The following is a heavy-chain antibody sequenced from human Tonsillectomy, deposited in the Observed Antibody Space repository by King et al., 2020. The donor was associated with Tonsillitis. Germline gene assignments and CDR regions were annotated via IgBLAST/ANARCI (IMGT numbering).Heavy chain of an antibody. D-gene: IGHD2-15*01. J-gene: IGHJ4*02. CDR1: GYTFTNYY. V-gene: IGHV1-46*01. CDR3: ARVAYPGWYFDY. Sequence: QLVQSGAEVKRPGASVKISCMASGYTFTNYYMHWVRQAPGQGLEWMGIISPRDGSTSYTQKFLGRVTMTRDTSTTTVYMELSSLRSEDTAFYYCARVAYPGWYFDYWGQGTLVTVSS. CDR2: ISPRDGST.